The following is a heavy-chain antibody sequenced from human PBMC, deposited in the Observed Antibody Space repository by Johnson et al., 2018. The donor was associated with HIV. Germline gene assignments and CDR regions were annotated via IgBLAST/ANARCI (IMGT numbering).Heavy chain of an antibody. CDR1: GFTFDDHG. D-gene: IGHD3-16*01. CDR2: IKQDGSEK. Sequence: VKLVESGGGVIRPGGSLRLACAASGFTFDDHGMNWVRQVPGKGLEWVANIKQDGSEKYYVDSVKGRFTISRDNAKNSLYLQMNSLRAEDTAVYYCARVGYYDYVWAPEIWGQGTMVTVSS. J-gene: IGHJ3*02. CDR3: ARVGYYDYVWAPEI. V-gene: IGHV3-7*01.